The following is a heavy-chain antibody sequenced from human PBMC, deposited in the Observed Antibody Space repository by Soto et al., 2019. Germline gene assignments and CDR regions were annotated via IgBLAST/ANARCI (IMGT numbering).Heavy chain of an antibody. D-gene: IGHD6-13*01. J-gene: IGHJ6*02. V-gene: IGHV1-69*12. Sequence: QVQLVQSGAEVKKPGSSVKVSCKASGGTFSSYAISWVRQAPGQGLEWMGGIIPIFGTANYAQKFQGRVTITADESTSTAYMELSSLRSEDTAVYYCAREEQQLPPPKNYYYYGMDVWGQGTTVTVSS. CDR1: GGTFSSYA. CDR2: IIPIFGTA. CDR3: AREEQQLPPPKNYYYYGMDV.